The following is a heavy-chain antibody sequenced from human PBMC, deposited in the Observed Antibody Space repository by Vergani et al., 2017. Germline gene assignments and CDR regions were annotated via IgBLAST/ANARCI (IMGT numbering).Heavy chain of an antibody. J-gene: IGHJ3*02. Sequence: EVQLLESGGALVQPGKSLRLSCAASGFIFSSYAMTWVRQAPGKGLEWVSSISASDGNTYYADSVKGRVTISRDKSKNTLYLQMNSLRAEDTAVDYCAIVGRSAVAGTFGAFDMWGQGTMVTVSS. CDR1: GFIFSSYA. CDR2: ISASDGNT. D-gene: IGHD6-13*01. V-gene: IGHV3-23*01. CDR3: AIVGRSAVAGTFGAFDM.